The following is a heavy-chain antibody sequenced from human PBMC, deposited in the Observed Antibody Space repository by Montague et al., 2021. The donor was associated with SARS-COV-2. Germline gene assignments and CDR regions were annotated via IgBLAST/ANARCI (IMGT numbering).Heavy chain of an antibody. CDR2: IYASGST. D-gene: IGHD6-13*01. J-gene: IGHJ5*02. V-gene: IGHV4-61*02. Sequence: TLSLTCTVSGGYISSGSYYWSWIRQPAGRGMEWIGRIYASGSTKSNPSLKSRVTISVDTSKNHFSVKVSSVTAADTAVYYCARDLSSSWSYWFDPWGQGTLVTVSS. CDR3: ARDLSSSWSYWFDP. CDR1: GGYISSGSYY.